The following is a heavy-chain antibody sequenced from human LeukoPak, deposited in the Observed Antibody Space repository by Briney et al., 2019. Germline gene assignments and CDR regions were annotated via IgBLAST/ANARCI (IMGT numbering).Heavy chain of an antibody. CDR1: GGSISSSSYY. Sequence: SETLSPTCTVSGGSISSSSYYWGWIRQPPGKGLEWIGSIYYSGSTYYNPSLKSRVTISVDTSKNQFSLKLSSVTAADTAVYYCARLQGGWQKLDYWGQGTLVTASS. J-gene: IGHJ4*02. CDR3: ARLQGGWQKLDY. D-gene: IGHD6-19*01. CDR2: IYYSGST. V-gene: IGHV4-39*01.